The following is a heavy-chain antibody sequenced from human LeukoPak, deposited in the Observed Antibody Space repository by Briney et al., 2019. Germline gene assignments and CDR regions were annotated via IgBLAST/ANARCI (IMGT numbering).Heavy chain of an antibody. Sequence: GASVKVSCKASGYTFTGYYMHWVRQAPGQGLGWMGWINPNSGGTNYAQKFQGRVTMTRDTSISTAYMELSRLRSDDTAVYYCAKFAGYSLWYYFDYWGQGTLVTVSS. CDR1: GYTFTGYY. D-gene: IGHD3-9*01. J-gene: IGHJ4*02. CDR3: AKFAGYSLWYYFDY. CDR2: INPNSGGT. V-gene: IGHV1-2*02.